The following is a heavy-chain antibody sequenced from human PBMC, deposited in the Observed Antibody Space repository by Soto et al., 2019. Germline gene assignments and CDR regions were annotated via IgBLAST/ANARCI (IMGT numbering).Heavy chain of an antibody. CDR2: ISSSSSTI. CDR3: AREGGNLNWFDP. J-gene: IGHJ5*02. V-gene: IGHV3-48*02. D-gene: IGHD1-26*01. CDR1: GFTFSSYS. Sequence: EVQLVESGGGLVQPGGSLRLSCAASGFTFSSYSMNWVRQAPGKGLEWVSYISSSSSTIYYADSVKGRFTISRDNAKNALYLTMNSLRDEHTAVYYCAREGGNLNWFDPWGQGTLVTVSS.